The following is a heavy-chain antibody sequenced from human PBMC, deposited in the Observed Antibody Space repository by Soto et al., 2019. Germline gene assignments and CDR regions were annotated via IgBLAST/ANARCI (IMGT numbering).Heavy chain of an antibody. Sequence: SETLSLTCTVYGGSFSGYSWSWIRQPPGNGLEWIGEINHSGSTKYNPSLKSRVTISVDTSKNQFSLKLSSVTAADTAVYYCARREWYSSGWYYYYYYGMDVWGQGTTVTVSS. D-gene: IGHD6-19*01. CDR2: INHSGST. CDR3: ARREWYSSGWYYYYYYGMDV. J-gene: IGHJ6*02. V-gene: IGHV4-34*01. CDR1: GGSFSGYS.